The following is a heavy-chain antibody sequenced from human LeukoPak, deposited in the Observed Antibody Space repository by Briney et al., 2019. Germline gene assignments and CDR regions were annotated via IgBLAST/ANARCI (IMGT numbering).Heavy chain of an antibody. CDR1: GFTFSSYS. V-gene: IGHV3-21*01. CDR2: ISSSSSYI. D-gene: IGHD2-2*01. Sequence: GGSLRLSCAASGFTFSSYSMNWVRQAPGKGLEWVSSISSSSSYIYYADSVKGRFTISRDNAKNSLYLQMNSLRAEDTAVYYCARDHSTCGMDVWAKGPRSPSP. CDR3: ARDHSTCGMDV. J-gene: IGHJ6*02.